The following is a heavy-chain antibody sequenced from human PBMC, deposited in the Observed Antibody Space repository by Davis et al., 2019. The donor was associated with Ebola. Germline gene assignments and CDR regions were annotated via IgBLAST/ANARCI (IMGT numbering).Heavy chain of an antibody. Sequence: GGSLRLSCAASGFTFSDYYMSWIRQAPGKGLEWVGRIRSKANSYATAYAASVKGRFTISRDDSKNTAYLQMNSLRTEDTAVYYCTCTTVTTDYWGQGTLVTVSS. V-gene: IGHV3-73*01. CDR1: GFTFSDYY. CDR3: TCTTVTTDY. CDR2: IRSKANSYAT. J-gene: IGHJ4*02. D-gene: IGHD4-17*01.